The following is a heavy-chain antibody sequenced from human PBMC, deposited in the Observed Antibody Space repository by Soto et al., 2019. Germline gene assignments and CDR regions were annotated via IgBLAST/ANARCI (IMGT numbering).Heavy chain of an antibody. CDR3: ARPRGGLGRRGMDV. CDR2: TSYTGNT. J-gene: IGHJ6*02. Sequence: PSETLSLTCFVSVGTVTSYHWSWIRQFPGKGLEWIAYTSYTGNTNYNPSLKSRVTISLDTSKNRLSLKLSSVTAADTAVYYCARPRGGLGRRGMDVWGQGTTVTVSS. V-gene: IGHV4-59*02. CDR1: VGTVTSYH. D-gene: IGHD3-16*01.